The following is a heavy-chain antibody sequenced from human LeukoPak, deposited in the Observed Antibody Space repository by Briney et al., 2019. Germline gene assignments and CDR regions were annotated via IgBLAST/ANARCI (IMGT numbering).Heavy chain of an antibody. D-gene: IGHD4-23*01. J-gene: IGHJ4*02. CDR1: GGSISSYY. Sequence: SETLSLTCTVSGGSISSYYWSWIRQPPGKGLEWIGYIYYSGSTNYNPSLKSRVTISVDTSKNQFSLKLSSVTAADTAVYYCARDDYGGNGFDYWGQGTLVTVSS. V-gene: IGHV4-59*12. CDR2: IYYSGST. CDR3: ARDDYGGNGFDY.